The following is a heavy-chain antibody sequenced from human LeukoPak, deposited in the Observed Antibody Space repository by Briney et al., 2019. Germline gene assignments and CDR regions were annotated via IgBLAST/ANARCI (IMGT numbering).Heavy chain of an antibody. CDR3: VREAGYCTAASCSKTNWFDP. V-gene: IGHV3-23*05. CDR1: GFVFSSHA. CDR2: ISNGY. Sequence: GGSLRLSCVASGFVFSSHAMSWVRQAPGKGLEWVSAISNGYYYADSVKGRFTISRDNSKNTVYLQMSSLRAEDTAVYFCVREAGYCTAASCSKTNWFDPWGQGTLVTVPS. J-gene: IGHJ5*02. D-gene: IGHD2-8*02.